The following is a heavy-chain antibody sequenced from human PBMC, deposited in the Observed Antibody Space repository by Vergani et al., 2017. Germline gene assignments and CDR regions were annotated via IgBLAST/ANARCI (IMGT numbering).Heavy chain of an antibody. CDR2: ISPDSVAT. D-gene: IGHD3-16*01. CDR1: GYSFTAYY. CDR3: ARCRYLGDYGYDGLDI. J-gene: IGHJ3*02. Sequence: QVHLLQSGAEVKKPGASVRVSCRAPGYSFTAYYIHWVRQTPGQGLQWMGWISPDSVATKYAQNFQDRVTMTRDTSIRAAYMDLNGLTSDDTAVYYCARCRYLGDYGYDGLDIWGQGTVVTVSS. V-gene: IGHV1-2*02.